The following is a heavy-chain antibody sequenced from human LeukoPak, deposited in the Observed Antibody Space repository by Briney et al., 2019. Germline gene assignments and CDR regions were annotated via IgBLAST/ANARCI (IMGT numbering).Heavy chain of an antibody. CDR3: ARDPYSSNSRPYYFDY. D-gene: IGHD4-23*01. CDR2: IYTSGST. V-gene: IGHV3-53*01. CDR1: GFTVSTKY. J-gene: IGHJ4*02. Sequence: PGGSLGLSFAASGFTVSTKYMNWLRQAPGKGPELVSVIYTSGSTNYAHTVKGRFTISRDNYMNTLYLQMNSLRAEDTAVYYCARDPYSSNSRPYYFDYWGQGTLVTVSS.